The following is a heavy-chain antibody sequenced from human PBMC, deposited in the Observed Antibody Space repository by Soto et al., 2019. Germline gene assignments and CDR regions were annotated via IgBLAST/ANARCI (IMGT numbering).Heavy chain of an antibody. J-gene: IGHJ6*02. V-gene: IGHV5-51*04. D-gene: IGHD2-15*01. CDR2: VYPGDSDT. CDR1: GYTFSKYW. Sequence: GESLKISCQASGYTFSKYWIAWVRQMPGKGLEYVGIVYPGDSDTRYSPSFQGQVTISVDTPTSTAYMQWNSLKASDSAMYYCARPPQEDSGSSPYYSDLDARGRGTTVTVSS. CDR3: ARPPQEDSGSSPYYSDLDA.